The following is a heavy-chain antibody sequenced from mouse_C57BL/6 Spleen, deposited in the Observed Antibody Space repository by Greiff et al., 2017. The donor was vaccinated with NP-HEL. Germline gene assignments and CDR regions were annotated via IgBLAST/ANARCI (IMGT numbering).Heavy chain of an antibody. D-gene: IGHD2-1*01. J-gene: IGHJ4*01. V-gene: IGHV1-80*01. Sequence: VMLVESGAELVKPGASVKISCKASGYAFSSYWMNWVKQRPGKGLEWIGQIYPGDGDTNYNGKFKGKATLTADKSSSTAYMQLSSLTSEDSAVYFCARLSIYRLVMDYWGQGTSVTVSS. CDR3: ARLSIYRLVMDY. CDR2: IYPGDGDT. CDR1: GYAFSSYW.